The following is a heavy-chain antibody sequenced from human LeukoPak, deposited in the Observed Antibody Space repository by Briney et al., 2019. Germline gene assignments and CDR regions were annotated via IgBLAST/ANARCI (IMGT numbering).Heavy chain of an antibody. V-gene: IGHV7-4-1*02. Sequence: GASVKVSCKASGYTFTSYAMNWVRQAPGQGLEWMGWINTNTGNPTYAQGFTGRFVLSLDTSVSTAYLQISSLKAEDTAVYYCARDSKTYYDFWSGYYRGGYYYYYMDVWGKGTTVTVSS. CDR2: INTNTGNP. CDR1: GYTFTSYA. J-gene: IGHJ6*03. CDR3: ARDSKTYYDFWSGYYRGGYYYYYMDV. D-gene: IGHD3-3*01.